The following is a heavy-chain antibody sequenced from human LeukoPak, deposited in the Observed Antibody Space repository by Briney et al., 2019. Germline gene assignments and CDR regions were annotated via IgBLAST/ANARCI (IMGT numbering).Heavy chain of an antibody. J-gene: IGHJ4*02. CDR1: GFTFRSYW. D-gene: IGHD6-6*01. V-gene: IGHV3-7*01. CDR3: ARSIVLAGISGR. CDR2: INQDGSEH. Sequence: GGSLRLSCAASGFTFRSYWMTWVRQAPGKGLEWVASINQDGSEHYYVDSVKGRSTISGDNAKNSLHLQMNSLRAVDTAVYYCARSIVLAGISGRWGQGTLVTVSS.